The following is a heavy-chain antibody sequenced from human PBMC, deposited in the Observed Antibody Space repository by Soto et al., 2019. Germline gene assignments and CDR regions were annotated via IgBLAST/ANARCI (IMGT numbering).Heavy chain of an antibody. CDR1: GYTFTNYA. CDR3: ARVGAAAGPYYFDY. Sequence: ASVKVSCKASGYTFTNYAMHWVRQAPGQRLEWMGWINAGNGNTKYPQKFQGRVTITRDTSASTAYMELSSLRSEDTAVYYCARVGAAAGPYYFDYWGQGTLVTVSS. CDR2: INAGNGNT. V-gene: IGHV1-3*01. J-gene: IGHJ4*02. D-gene: IGHD6-13*01.